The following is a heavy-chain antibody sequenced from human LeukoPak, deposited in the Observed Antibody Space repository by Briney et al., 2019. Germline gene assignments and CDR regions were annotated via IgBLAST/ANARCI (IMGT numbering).Heavy chain of an antibody. CDR3: ARCLRYFDWPLDY. CDR2: IRYDGSNK. J-gene: IGHJ4*02. V-gene: IGHV3-30*02. D-gene: IGHD3-9*01. CDR1: GFTFSSYG. Sequence: GGSLRLSCAASGFTFSSYGMHWVRQAPGKGLEWVAFIRYDGSNKYCADSVKGRFTISRDNAKNSLYLQMNSLRAEDTAVYYCARCLRYFDWPLDYWGQGTLVTVSS.